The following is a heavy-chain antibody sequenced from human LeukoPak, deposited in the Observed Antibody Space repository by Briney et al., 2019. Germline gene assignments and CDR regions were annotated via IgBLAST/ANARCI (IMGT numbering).Heavy chain of an antibody. V-gene: IGHV3-23*01. J-gene: IGHJ3*02. CDR2: ISGSGGST. CDR1: GFTFSSYA. CDR3: ARGGSGSYYYDSSGLWSAFDI. D-gene: IGHD3-22*01. Sequence: GGSLRLSCAASGFTFSSYAMSWVRQAPGKGLEWVSAISGSGGSTYYADSVKGRFTISRDNSKNTLYLQMNSLRSEDTAVYYCARGGSGSYYYDSSGLWSAFDIWGQGTMVTVSS.